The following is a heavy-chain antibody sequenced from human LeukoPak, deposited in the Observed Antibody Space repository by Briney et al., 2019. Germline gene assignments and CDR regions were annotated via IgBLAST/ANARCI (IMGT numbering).Heavy chain of an antibody. V-gene: IGHV3-66*01. CDR2: IYTGGDT. CDR3: TKGLWAGVSAARD. J-gene: IGHJ4*02. Sequence: PGGSLRLSCAASGFTFSTYDMSWVRQAPGKGLEWVSGIYTGGDTYYADSVKDRFTISRDNSKNTLYLQMNSLRAEDTAVYYCTKGLWAGVSAARDWGQGTLVTVSS. CDR1: GFTFSTYD. D-gene: IGHD3-10*01.